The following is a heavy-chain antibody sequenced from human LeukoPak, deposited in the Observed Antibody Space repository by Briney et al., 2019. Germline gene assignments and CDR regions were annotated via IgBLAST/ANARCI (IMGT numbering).Heavy chain of an antibody. CDR2: ISGSGGST. V-gene: IGHV3-23*01. J-gene: IGHJ5*02. D-gene: IGHD6-19*01. CDR1: GFTFSSYA. CDR3: AKVTDRSGWYWFDP. Sequence: GGSLRLSCAASGFTFSSYAMSWVRQAPGKGLEWVSAISGSGGSTYHADSVKGRFTISKDNSKNTLYLQMNSLRAEDTAVYYCAKVTDRSGWYWFDPWGQGTLVTVSS.